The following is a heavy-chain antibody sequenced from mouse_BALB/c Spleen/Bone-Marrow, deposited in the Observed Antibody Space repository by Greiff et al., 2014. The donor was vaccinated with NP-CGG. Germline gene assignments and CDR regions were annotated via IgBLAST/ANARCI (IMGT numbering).Heavy chain of an antibody. V-gene: IGHV14-3*02. J-gene: IGHJ4*01. CDR2: IDPAIINT. CDR3: ARYRYYGSSYAMDY. Sequence: ESGAELVKPGASVKLSCTASGFNIKDTYMFWVKQRPDQGLEWIGRIDPAIINTKYDPKFQGKATIAADTSSNTAYLQLGSLTSEDTAVYYCARYRYYGSSYAMDYWGQGTSVPVSS. D-gene: IGHD1-1*01. CDR1: GFNIKDTY.